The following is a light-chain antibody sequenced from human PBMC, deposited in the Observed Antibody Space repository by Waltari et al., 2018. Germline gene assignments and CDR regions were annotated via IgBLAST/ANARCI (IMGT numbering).Light chain of an antibody. V-gene: IGKV3-20*01. CDR3: QQYGNSPET. CDR1: QTIVSNF. Sequence: EVVLTQSPDTLSLSPGERATLSCRASQTIVSNFLAWYQQKPGQAPSLVISGTSTRATGIPDRFGGSVSGTDFTLTISRLEPEDFAVYYCQQYGNSPETFGQGTKVEIK. J-gene: IGKJ1*01. CDR2: GTS.